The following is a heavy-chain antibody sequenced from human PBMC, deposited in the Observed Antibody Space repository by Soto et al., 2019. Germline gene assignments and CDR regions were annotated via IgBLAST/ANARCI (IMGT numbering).Heavy chain of an antibody. D-gene: IGHD3-10*01. CDR2: INHSGST. Sequence: QVQLQQWGAGLLKPSETLSLTCAVYGGSFSGYYWSWIRQPPGKGLEWIGEINHSGSTNYNPYLKSRVTISVDTSKNQFSLKLSSVTAADTAVYYCARDDSGSYIIRIWGQGTLVTVSS. V-gene: IGHV4-34*01. CDR3: ARDDSGSYIIRI. J-gene: IGHJ4*02. CDR1: GGSFSGYY.